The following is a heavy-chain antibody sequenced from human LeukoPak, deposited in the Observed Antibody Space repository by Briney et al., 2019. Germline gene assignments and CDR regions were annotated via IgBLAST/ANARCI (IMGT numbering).Heavy chain of an antibody. V-gene: IGHV3-23*01. Sequence: GGSLRLSCAASGFAFSSYSMSWVRQAPGKGLGWVSAIINSGGSTYYADSVKGRFTISRDNSKNTLYLQMNSLRAEDTAVYYCATGVSRGQYYYDSSGSGGQGTLVTVSS. J-gene: IGHJ4*02. CDR1: GFAFSSYS. CDR3: ATGVSRGQYYYDSSGS. CDR2: IINSGGST. D-gene: IGHD3-22*01.